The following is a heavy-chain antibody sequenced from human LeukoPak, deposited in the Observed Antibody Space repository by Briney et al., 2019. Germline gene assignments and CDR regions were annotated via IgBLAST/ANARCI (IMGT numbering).Heavy chain of an antibody. CDR1: GFTFDDYA. Sequence: GGSLRLSCAASGFTFDDYAMHWVRQAPGKGLEWVSLISWDGGSTYYADSVKGRFTISRDNSKNTLYLQMNSLRAKDTAVYYCAKDFCGGDCYWGFDYWGQGTLVTVSS. V-gene: IGHV3-43D*03. CDR2: ISWDGGST. D-gene: IGHD2-21*01. CDR3: AKDFCGGDCYWGFDY. J-gene: IGHJ4*02.